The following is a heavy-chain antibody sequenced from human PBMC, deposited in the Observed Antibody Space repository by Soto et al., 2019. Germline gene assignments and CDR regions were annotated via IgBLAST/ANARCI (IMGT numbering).Heavy chain of an antibody. CDR3: ARSIVVVTALDY. CDR2: INAGNGNT. CDR1: GYTFTSYA. D-gene: IGHD2-21*02. J-gene: IGHJ4*02. Sequence: QVPLVQSGAEEKKPGASVKVSCQASGYTFTSYAMPWVRQAPGQRLEWMGWINAGNGNTKYSQKFQGRVTITRDTSASTAYMELSSLRSEDTAVYYCARSIVVVTALDYWGQGTLVTVSS. V-gene: IGHV1-3*05.